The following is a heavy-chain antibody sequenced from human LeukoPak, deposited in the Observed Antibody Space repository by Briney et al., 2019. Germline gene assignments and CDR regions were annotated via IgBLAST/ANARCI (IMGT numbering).Heavy chain of an antibody. J-gene: IGHJ4*02. V-gene: IGHV3-21*01. CDR2: ISSSSSYI. Sequence: PGGSLRLSCAASGFTFSSYSMNWVRQAPGKGLEWVSSISSSSSYIYYADSVKGRFTISRDNAKNSLYLQMNSLRAEDTAVFYCATRDYGDYVGYWGQGTLVTVSS. D-gene: IGHD4-17*01. CDR1: GFTFSSYS. CDR3: ATRDYGDYVGY.